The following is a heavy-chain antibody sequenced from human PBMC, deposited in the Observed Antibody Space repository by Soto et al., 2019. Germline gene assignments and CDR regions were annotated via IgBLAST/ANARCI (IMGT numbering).Heavy chain of an antibody. CDR2: ITGGAARGLEWVSTITGTTYST. D-gene: IGHD1-1*01. Sequence: EVQLLESGGGLVQPGGSLRLSCPASGFTFNNFAMTWVRQAPGRGLEWVSTITGGAARGLEWVSTITGTTYSTYYADSVKGRFTISRDNSRNTLFLQMDSLRAEDTAIYYCARKISVNWYVDLGYWGQGTLVTVSS. V-gene: IGHV3-23*01. CDR1: GFTFNNFA. J-gene: IGHJ4*02. CDR3: ARKISVNWYVDLGY.